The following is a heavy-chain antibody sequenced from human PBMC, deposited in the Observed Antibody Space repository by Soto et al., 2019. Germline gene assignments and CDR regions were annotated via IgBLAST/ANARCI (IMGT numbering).Heavy chain of an antibody. CDR1: GYTFTSYD. Sequence: QVQLVQSGAEVKKPGASVKVSCKAAGYTFTSYDINWVRQATGQGLEWMGWMNPNSGNTGYAQKFQGRVTMTNHTSSKTAYMVRSSMRDEDAAVYYCARGRISGKWLFGWWGQGTLVTVSS. J-gene: IGHJ4*02. V-gene: IGHV1-8*02. CDR2: MNPNSGNT. D-gene: IGHD3-22*01. CDR3: ARGRISGKWLFGW.